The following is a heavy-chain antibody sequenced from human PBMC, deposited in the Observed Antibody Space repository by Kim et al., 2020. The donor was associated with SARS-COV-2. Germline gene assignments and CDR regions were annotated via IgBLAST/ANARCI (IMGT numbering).Heavy chain of an antibody. CDR2: ISYDGSNK. V-gene: IGHV3-30*04. CDR1: GFTFSSYA. D-gene: IGHD6-13*01. J-gene: IGHJ4*02. CDR3: ARGRQAPLSSSLYLSSYYFYY. Sequence: GGSLRLSCAASGFTFSSYAMHWVRQAPGKGLEWVAVISYDGSNKYYADSVKGRFTISRDNSKNTLYLQMNSLRAEDTAVYYCARGRQAPLSSSLYLSSYYFYYWGQGTLVTVSS.